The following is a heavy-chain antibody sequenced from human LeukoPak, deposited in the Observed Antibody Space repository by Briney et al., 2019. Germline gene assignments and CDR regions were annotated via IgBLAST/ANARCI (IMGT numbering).Heavy chain of an antibody. V-gene: IGHV3-23*01. CDR2: ISGSGGST. CDR3: AKGGAGQPPPYYFDY. CDR1: GFTFSSYA. J-gene: IGHJ4*02. Sequence: GGSLRLSCAASGFTFSSYAMSWVRQAPGKGLEWVSAISGSGGSTYYADSVKGRFTISRDNSKNTLYLQMNSLRAEGTAVYYCAKGGAGQPPPYYFDYWGQGTLVTVSS. D-gene: IGHD1-14*01.